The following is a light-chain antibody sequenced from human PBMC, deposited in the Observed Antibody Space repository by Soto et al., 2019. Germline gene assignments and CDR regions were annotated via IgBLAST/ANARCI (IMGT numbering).Light chain of an antibody. J-gene: IGLJ2*01. Sequence: QAVVTQPPSVSGAPGQRVTISCTGSRSDIGTGYSVHWYKQLPGRAPQLLIFDDTVRASGVPDRISGSKSGNSASLAIAGLQPEDEADYYCQSYDGRLSESVIFGGGTKVTVL. V-gene: IGLV1-40*01. CDR2: DDT. CDR1: RSDIGTGYS. CDR3: QSYDGRLSESVI.